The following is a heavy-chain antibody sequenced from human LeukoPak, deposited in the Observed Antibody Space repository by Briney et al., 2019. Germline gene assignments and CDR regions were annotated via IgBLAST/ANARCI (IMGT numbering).Heavy chain of an antibody. Sequence: GGSLRLSCAASGFTFDDYAMRWVRQAPGKGLEWVSGISWNSGSIGYADSVKGRFTISRDNAKNSLYLQMNSLRAEDTALYYCAKVSGGGSYYHFDYWGQGTLVTVSS. CDR2: ISWNSGSI. CDR3: AKVSGGGSYYHFDY. CDR1: GFTFDDYA. V-gene: IGHV3-9*01. D-gene: IGHD1-26*01. J-gene: IGHJ4*02.